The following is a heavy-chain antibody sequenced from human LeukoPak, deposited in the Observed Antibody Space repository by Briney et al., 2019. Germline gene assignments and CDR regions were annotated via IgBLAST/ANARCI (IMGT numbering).Heavy chain of an antibody. Sequence: PGGSLRLSCIASGFTFSSYAMNWVRQAPGKGLEWVSYISSSGSTIYYADSVKGRFTISRDNAKNSLYLQMNSLRAEDTAVYYCARVDTAMVRPDYWGQGTLVTVSS. V-gene: IGHV3-48*03. J-gene: IGHJ4*02. CDR2: ISSSGSTI. CDR3: ARVDTAMVRPDY. D-gene: IGHD5-18*01. CDR1: GFTFSSYA.